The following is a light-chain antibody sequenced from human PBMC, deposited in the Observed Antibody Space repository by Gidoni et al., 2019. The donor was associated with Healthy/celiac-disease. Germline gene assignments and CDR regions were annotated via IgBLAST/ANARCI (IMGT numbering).Light chain of an antibody. V-gene: IGKV3-11*01. CDR3: QQRSNWPRLT. Sequence: EIVLTPSPATLSLSPGERATLSCRASQSVSSYLAWYQQKPGQAPRLLIYDASNRATGIPARFSGSGSGTDFTLTISSLEPEDCAVYYCQQRSNWPRLTFGGGTKVEIK. CDR1: QSVSSY. CDR2: DAS. J-gene: IGKJ4*01.